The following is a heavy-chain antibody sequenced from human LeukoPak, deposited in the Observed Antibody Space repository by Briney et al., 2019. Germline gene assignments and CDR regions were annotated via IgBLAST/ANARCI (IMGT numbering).Heavy chain of an antibody. CDR2: IYSGGST. V-gene: IGHV3-66*01. CDR3: AKELLGYFDY. CDR1: GFTVSSNY. J-gene: IGHJ4*02. Sequence: GGSLRLSCAASGFTVSSNYMSWVRQAPGKGLDWVSVIYSGGSTYYADSVKGRFTISRDNSKNTLYLQMSSLRAEDTAVYYCAKELLGYFDYWGQGTLVTVSS. D-gene: IGHD2-15*01.